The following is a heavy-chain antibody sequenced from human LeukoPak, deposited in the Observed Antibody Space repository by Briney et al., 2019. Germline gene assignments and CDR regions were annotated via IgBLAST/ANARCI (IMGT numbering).Heavy chain of an antibody. D-gene: IGHD5-12*01. CDR3: ARQGDSGYDYFHY. CDR1: VDSISISSYF. V-gene: IGHV4-39*01. J-gene: IGHJ4*02. CDR2: LSYSGST. Sequence: PSETLSLTCTVSVDSISISSYFWGWIRQSPGKGLQWIGTLSYSGSTYYNPSLKSRVTISVDTSKNQFSLNLSSVTAADTAVYYCARQGDSGYDYFHYWGQGILVTVSS.